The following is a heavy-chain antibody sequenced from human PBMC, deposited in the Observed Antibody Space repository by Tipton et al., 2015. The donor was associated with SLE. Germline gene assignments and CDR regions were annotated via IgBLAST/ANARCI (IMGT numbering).Heavy chain of an antibody. J-gene: IGHJ6*03. CDR1: GFTFSNYA. D-gene: IGHD2-2*01. CDR3: TREYPGHYYYLDV. CDR2: ISYDGSNK. V-gene: IGHV3-30*04. Sequence: SLRLSCAAPGFTFSNYAMHWVRQAPGKGLEWVAVISYDGSNKYYADSVKGRFTISRDNSKNTLYLQMNSLTAEDTAVYYCTREYPGHYYYLDVWGKGTTVTISS.